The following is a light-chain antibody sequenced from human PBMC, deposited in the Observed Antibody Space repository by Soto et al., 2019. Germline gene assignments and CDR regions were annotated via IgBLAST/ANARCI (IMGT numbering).Light chain of an antibody. CDR3: QQYNSWPPIT. CDR2: DAS. CDR1: ESVIRN. V-gene: IGKV3-15*01. J-gene: IGKJ5*01. Sequence: EVVMTQSPATLSVSPGERATLSCSASESVIRNLAWYQQKPGQAPRLLIYDASTRATGIPDRFSGGGSGTEFTLTISSLQSEDFVVYYCQQYNSWPPITFGQGTRLENK.